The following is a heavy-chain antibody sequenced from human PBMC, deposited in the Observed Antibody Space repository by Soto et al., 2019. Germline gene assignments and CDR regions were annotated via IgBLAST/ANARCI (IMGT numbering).Heavy chain of an antibody. J-gene: IGHJ5*02. D-gene: IGHD3-22*01. Sequence: PSETLSLSCTVSGGSISSGDYYWSWIRQPPGKGLEWIGYIYHSGSTYYNPSLKSRVTISVDRSKNQFSLKLSSVTAADTAVYYCARGITLRFDPWGQGTLVTVSS. CDR1: GGSISSGDYY. V-gene: IGHV4-30-2*01. CDR3: ARGITLRFDP. CDR2: IYHSGST.